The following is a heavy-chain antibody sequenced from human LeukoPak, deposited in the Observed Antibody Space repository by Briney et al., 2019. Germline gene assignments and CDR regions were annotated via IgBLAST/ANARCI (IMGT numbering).Heavy chain of an antibody. D-gene: IGHD4-17*01. J-gene: IGHJ3*02. Sequence: ASVKVSCKASGYTFTSYDINWVRQATGQGLEWMGWMNPNSGNTGYAQKFQGRVTMTRDTSISTAYMELSRLRSDDTAVYYCGMTTVTAFGAFDIWGQGTMVTVSS. CDR3: GMTTVTAFGAFDI. CDR1: GYTFTSYD. CDR2: MNPNSGNT. V-gene: IGHV1-8*02.